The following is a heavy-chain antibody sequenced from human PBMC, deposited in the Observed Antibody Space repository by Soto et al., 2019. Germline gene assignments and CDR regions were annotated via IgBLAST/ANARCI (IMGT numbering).Heavy chain of an antibody. CDR3: AKDRRSSSWSTKYYYYYGMDV. J-gene: IGHJ6*02. D-gene: IGHD6-13*01. V-gene: IGHV3-30*18. Sequence: PGGSLRLSCAASGFTFSSYGMHWVRQAPGKGLEWVAVISYDGSNKYYADSVKGRFTISRGNSKNTLYLQMNSLRAEDTAVYYCAKDRRSSSWSTKYYYYYGMDVWGQGTTVTVSS. CDR2: ISYDGSNK. CDR1: GFTFSSYG.